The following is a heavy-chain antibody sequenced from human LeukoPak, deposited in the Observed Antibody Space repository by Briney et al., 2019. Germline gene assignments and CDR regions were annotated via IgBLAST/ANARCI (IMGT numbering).Heavy chain of an antibody. CDR3: ARLRLNYGGNDY. Sequence: SETLSLTCTVSGGSISSYYWSWIRQPPGKGLEWIGYIYYSGSTNYNPSLKSRVTISVDTSKNQFSLKLSSVTAADTAVYYCARLRLNYGGNDYWGQATLVTVST. V-gene: IGHV4-59*08. CDR2: IYYSGST. J-gene: IGHJ4*02. CDR1: GGSISSYY. D-gene: IGHD4-23*01.